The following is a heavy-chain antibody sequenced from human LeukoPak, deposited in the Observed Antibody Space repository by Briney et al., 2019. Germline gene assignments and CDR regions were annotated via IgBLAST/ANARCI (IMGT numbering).Heavy chain of an antibody. J-gene: IGHJ3*02. CDR1: GFTFSNYG. CDR3: ARGWGSGSYLSSFDI. D-gene: IGHD3-22*01. V-gene: IGHV3-33*01. CDR2: IFYDGRNK. Sequence: GTSLGLSCAASGFTFSNYGMHWVRQAPGKGLEWVAVIFYDGRNKYYADSVKGKFTISRDNSKNTLYLQMNSLRAEDTAVYYCARGWGSGSYLSSFDIWGQGTMVTVSS.